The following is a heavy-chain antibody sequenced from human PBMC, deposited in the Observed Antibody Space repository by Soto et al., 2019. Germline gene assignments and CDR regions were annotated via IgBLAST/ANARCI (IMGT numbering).Heavy chain of an antibody. CDR1: GYSVSSLD. Sequence: GVPVKVSCKASGYSVSSLDINWVRQTTGQGLEWMGWMQPSSGRTGYAQKFQGRVTMSRDTSINTAYMELSSLTSDDTAPYYCARGVTAGVDYWGQGTLVTVSS. V-gene: IGHV1-8*01. CDR2: MQPSSGRT. D-gene: IGHD1-26*01. J-gene: IGHJ4*02. CDR3: ARGVTAGVDY.